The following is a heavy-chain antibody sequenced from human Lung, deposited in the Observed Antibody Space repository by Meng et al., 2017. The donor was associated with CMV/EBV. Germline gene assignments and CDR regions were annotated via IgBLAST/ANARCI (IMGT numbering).Heavy chain of an antibody. CDR1: GFTFSSYW. Sequence: GGSLRLXCAASGFTFSSYWMSWVRQAPGKGLEWVANIKQDGSEKYYVDSVKGRFTISRNNAKNSLYLQMNSLRAEDTAVYYCARRQWRYYFDYWGQGTLVTVSS. J-gene: IGHJ4*02. V-gene: IGHV3-7*01. CDR2: IKQDGSEK. CDR3: ARRQWRYYFDY. D-gene: IGHD6-19*01.